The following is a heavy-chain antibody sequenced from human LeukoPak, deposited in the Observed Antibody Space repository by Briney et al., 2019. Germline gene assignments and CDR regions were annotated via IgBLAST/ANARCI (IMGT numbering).Heavy chain of an antibody. V-gene: IGHV1-8*03. D-gene: IGHD6-13*01. J-gene: IGHJ4*02. Sequence: ASVKVSCKASGGTFSSYAISWVRQAPGQGLEWMGWMNPNSGNTGYAQKFQGRVTITRNTSISTAYMELSSLRSEDTAVYYCARGRSSSSWILSQRLFDYWGQGTLVTVSS. CDR3: ARGRSSSSWILSQRLFDY. CDR1: GGTFSSYA. CDR2: MNPNSGNT.